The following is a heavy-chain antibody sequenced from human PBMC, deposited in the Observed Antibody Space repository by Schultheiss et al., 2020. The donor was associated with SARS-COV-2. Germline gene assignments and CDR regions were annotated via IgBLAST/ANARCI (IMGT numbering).Heavy chain of an antibody. D-gene: IGHD6-19*01. Sequence: SETLSLTCTVSGGSISSSSYYWGWIRQPPGKGLEWIGYIYYSGSTNYNPSLKSRVTMSVDTSKNQFSLKLSSVTAADTAVYYCARDLSSGWADWYFDLWGRGTLVTVSS. V-gene: IGHV4-61*05. CDR1: GGSISSSSYY. CDR2: IYYSGST. J-gene: IGHJ2*01. CDR3: ARDLSSGWADWYFDL.